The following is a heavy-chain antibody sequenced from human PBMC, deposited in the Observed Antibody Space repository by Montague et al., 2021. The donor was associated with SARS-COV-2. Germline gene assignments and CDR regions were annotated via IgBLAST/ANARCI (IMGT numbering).Heavy chain of an antibody. J-gene: IGHJ6*02. D-gene: IGHD2-15*01. V-gene: IGHV4-59*01. CDR3: ARNLVVHYWYGMDV. CDR2: INYSGST. CDR1: GGSISSYY. Sequence: SETLSLTCTVAGGSISSYYWSWIRQPPGKGLEWIGYINYSGSTNYNPSLKSRVTISVDTSKNQFSLSLSSVTAADTAVYYCARNLVVHYWYGMDVWGQGTTVTVSS.